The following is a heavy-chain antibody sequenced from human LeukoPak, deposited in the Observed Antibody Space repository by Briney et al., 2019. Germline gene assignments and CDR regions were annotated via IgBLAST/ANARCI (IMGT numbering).Heavy chain of an antibody. CDR2: FDPEQAKT. J-gene: IGHJ4*02. Sequence: ASVKVSCKVSGYSLTDLNIQWVRQAPGKGLECRGGFDPEQAKTVYAEKFQGRVTMTEDPSTDTAYMELSSLRSEDTAVYFCATRSGDFWSGYENWGQGTLVTDSS. CDR3: ATRSGDFWSGYEN. CDR1: GYSLTDLN. D-gene: IGHD3-3*01. V-gene: IGHV1-24*01.